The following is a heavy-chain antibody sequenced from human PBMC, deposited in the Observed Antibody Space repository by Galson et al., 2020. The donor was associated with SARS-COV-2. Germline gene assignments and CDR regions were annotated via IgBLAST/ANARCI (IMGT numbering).Heavy chain of an antibody. CDR2: IYYSGST. D-gene: IGHD3-22*01. J-gene: IGHJ4*02. V-gene: IGHV4-59*01. CDR1: GGSISNYY. CDR3: ARRYSSGYYHLGWYYFDY. Sequence: SQTLSLTCTVSGGSISNYYWSWIRQPPGKGLEWIGYIYYSGSTNYNPSLKSRVTISVDTSKNQFSLKLSSVTAADTAVYYCARRYSSGYYHLGWYYFDYWGQGTLVTVSS.